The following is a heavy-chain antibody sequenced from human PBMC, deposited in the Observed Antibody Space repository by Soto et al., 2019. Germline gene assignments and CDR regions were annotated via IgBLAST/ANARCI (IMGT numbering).Heavy chain of an antibody. CDR2: ISYDGSNK. Sequence: QVQLVESGGGVVQPGRSLRLSCAASGFTFSSYGMHWVRQAPGKGLEWVAVISYDGSNKYYADSAKGRFTISRDNSKNTLYLQMNSLRAEDTAVYYCAKDQGCSGGSCYPWYFDYWGQGTLVTVSS. CDR3: AKDQGCSGGSCYPWYFDY. CDR1: GFTFSSYG. J-gene: IGHJ4*02. V-gene: IGHV3-30*18. D-gene: IGHD2-15*01.